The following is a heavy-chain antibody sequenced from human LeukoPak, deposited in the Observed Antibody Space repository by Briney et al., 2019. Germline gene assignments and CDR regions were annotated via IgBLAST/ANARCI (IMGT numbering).Heavy chain of an antibody. J-gene: IGHJ4*02. CDR2: IKTDGSIT. V-gene: IGHV3-74*01. CDR3: ARDVDTAMVTFVY. CDR1: GFSFSVFW. D-gene: IGHD5-18*01. Sequence: QAGGSLRLSCAASGFSFSVFWMHWVRQAPGKGPVWVSRIKTDGSITNYADSVKGRFTISRDNAKNTLYLQMNSLRAEDTAVYYCARDVDTAMVTFVYWGQGTLVTVSS.